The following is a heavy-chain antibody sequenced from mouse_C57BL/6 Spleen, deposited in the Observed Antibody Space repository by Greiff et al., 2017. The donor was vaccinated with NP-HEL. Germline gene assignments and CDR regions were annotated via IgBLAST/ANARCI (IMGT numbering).Heavy chain of an antibody. J-gene: IGHJ3*01. V-gene: IGHV2-6-1*01. CDR1: GFSLTSYG. CDR3: ARHNDYDPFAY. Sequence: VKVEESGPGLVAPSQSLSITCTVSGFSLTSYGVHWVRQPPGQGLAWLVVIWSDGSTTYNSALKSRLSISKDNSKSQVFLKMNSLQTDDTAMYYCARHNDYDPFAYWGQGTLVTVSA. D-gene: IGHD2-4*01. CDR2: IWSDGST.